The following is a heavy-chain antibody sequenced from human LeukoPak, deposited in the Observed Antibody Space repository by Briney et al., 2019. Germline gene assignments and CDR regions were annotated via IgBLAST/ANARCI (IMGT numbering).Heavy chain of an antibody. D-gene: IGHD6-13*01. CDR2: IIPIFGTA. V-gene: IGHV1-69*13. Sequence: GASVKVSCKASGGTFSSYAISWVRQAPGQGLEWMGGIIPIFGTANYAQKFQGRVTITADESTSTAYMELSSLRSEDTAVYDCARVGTRYSSSWYYFDYWGQGTLVTVSS. CDR3: ARVGTRYSSSWYYFDY. CDR1: GGTFSSYA. J-gene: IGHJ4*02.